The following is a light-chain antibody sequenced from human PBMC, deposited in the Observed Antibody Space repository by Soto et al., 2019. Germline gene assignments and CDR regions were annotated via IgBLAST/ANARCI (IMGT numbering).Light chain of an antibody. CDR2: DAF. V-gene: IGKV3-11*01. CDR1: QSVSSF. Sequence: EIVLTQSPATLSLSPGERATLSCRASQSVSSFLAWYQQKPGQAPRLLIYDAFNRATGIPTRFSGSGSGTVFTLTISCLEPEDFAVYYCQQRTTWPLTFTFGPGTKVDIK. J-gene: IGKJ3*01. CDR3: QQRTTWPLTFT.